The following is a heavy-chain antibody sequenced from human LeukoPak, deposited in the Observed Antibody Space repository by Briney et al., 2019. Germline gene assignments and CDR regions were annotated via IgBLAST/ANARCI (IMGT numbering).Heavy chain of an antibody. CDR3: ARGRRVPAAIYYYYYYMDV. Sequence: SETLSLTCTVSGGSISSYYWSWIRQPPGKGLEFIGYIYYSGSTDYNPSLKSRVTISIDTSKNQFSLKLSSVTAADTAVYYCARGRRVPAAIYYYYYYMDVWGKGTTVTISS. CDR1: GGSISSYY. D-gene: IGHD2-2*01. J-gene: IGHJ6*03. CDR2: IYYSGST. V-gene: IGHV4-59*01.